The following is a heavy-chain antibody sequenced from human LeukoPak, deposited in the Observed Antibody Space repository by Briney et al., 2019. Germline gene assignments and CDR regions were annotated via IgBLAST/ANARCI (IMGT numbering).Heavy chain of an antibody. CDR1: GGSISSYY. D-gene: IGHD2-8*01. V-gene: IGHV4-59*01. J-gene: IGHJ6*03. CDR3: ARDRDCTNGVCYGDYYYMGV. Sequence: PSETLSLTCTVSGGSISSYYWSWIRQPPGKGLEWIGYIYYSGSTNYNPSLKSRVTISVDTSKNQFSLKLSSVTAADTAVYYCARDRDCTNGVCYGDYYYMGVWGKGTTVTVSS. CDR2: IYYSGST.